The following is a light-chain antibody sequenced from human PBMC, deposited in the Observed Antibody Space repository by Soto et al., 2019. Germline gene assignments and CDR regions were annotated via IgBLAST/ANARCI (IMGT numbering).Light chain of an antibody. CDR3: CSYAGRSTFEV. CDR1: SSDVATFNL. V-gene: IGLV2-23*03. Sequence: QSALTQPASVSGSPGQSITISCTGTSSDVATFNLVSWYQQYPGKAPKLMIYEGSKRPSGVSNRFSGSRSGNTASLTISGLQAEDEADYYCCSYAGRSTFEVFGGGTKVT. CDR2: EGS. J-gene: IGLJ3*02.